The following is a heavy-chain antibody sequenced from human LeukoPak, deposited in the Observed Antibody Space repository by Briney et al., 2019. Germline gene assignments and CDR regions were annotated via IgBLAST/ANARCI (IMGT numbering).Heavy chain of an antibody. CDR2: IYHSGSA. CDR1: GGSITNSNW. D-gene: IGHD6-13*01. V-gene: IGHV4-4*02. J-gene: IGHJ5*02. CDR3: ARGLGTAAGTNS. Sequence: SGILSLTCAVSGGSITNSNWWNWLRQPPGKGLEWIGEIYHSGSANYNPSLKSRVTISVDKSKDQFSLELTSVTAADTAVYYCARGLGTAAGTNSWGQGTLVTVSS.